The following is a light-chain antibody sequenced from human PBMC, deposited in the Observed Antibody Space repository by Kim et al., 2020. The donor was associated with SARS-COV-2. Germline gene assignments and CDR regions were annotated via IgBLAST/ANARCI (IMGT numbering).Light chain of an antibody. CDR3: QVWDTSSDHHYV. CDR2: FDS. CDR1: NIGSKS. J-gene: IGLJ1*01. V-gene: IGLV3-21*04. Sequence: GKTARMNCVGNNIGSKSVHWYRQKAGQAPVVVMCFDSDRPSGIPERFSGSNSGNTATLTVSGVEAGDEADYYCQVWDTSSDHHYVFGTGTKVTVL.